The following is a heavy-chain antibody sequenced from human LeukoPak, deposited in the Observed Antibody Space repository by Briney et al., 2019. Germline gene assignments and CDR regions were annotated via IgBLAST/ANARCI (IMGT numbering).Heavy chain of an antibody. Sequence: PGRSLRLSCAASGFTFSDYAIHWVRQAPGKGLEWVAVISYDGSNKFYADSVKGRFTISRDNSNNTLCLQMNSLRAEDTAVYYCANTGNSRGAYWGQGTLVTVSS. V-gene: IGHV3-30*04. J-gene: IGHJ4*02. CDR2: ISYDGSNK. CDR1: GFTFSDYA. CDR3: ANTGNSRGAY. D-gene: IGHD2/OR15-2a*01.